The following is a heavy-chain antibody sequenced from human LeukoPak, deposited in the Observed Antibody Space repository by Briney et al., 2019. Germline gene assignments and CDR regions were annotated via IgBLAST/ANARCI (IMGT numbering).Heavy chain of an antibody. J-gene: IGHJ4*02. Sequence: GGSLRGSCAASGFSLSNYWMHWVRQAPGKGLMWVSQISPDGSQTFYADSVKGRFTISRDNAKNTLFLQMDSLRAEDTALYYCVRSLRSADFWGQGTLVTVSS. CDR2: ISPDGSQT. CDR1: GFSLSNYW. CDR3: VRSLRSADF. V-gene: IGHV3-74*01.